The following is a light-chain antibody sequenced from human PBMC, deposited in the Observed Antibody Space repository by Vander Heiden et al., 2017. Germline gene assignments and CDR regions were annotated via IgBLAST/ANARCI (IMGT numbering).Light chain of an antibody. V-gene: IGKV1D-8*01. Sequence: VIWMTPSPSLLSASTGGRVTIRCRMSQGISSYLAWYQQRPGKANELRIYAASTVQSGVPSRGSGSGSGTECTSTSSSLQSEDWATYDGQQDDSVPYTFGQGTKLEIK. CDR2: AAS. J-gene: IGKJ2*01. CDR3: QQDDSVPYT. CDR1: QGISSY.